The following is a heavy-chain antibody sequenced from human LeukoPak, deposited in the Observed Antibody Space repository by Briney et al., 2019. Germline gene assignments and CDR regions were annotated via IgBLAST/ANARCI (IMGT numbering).Heavy chain of an antibody. D-gene: IGHD2-2*01. CDR2: ILYDGSNK. CDR3: AKDVPAAYFDY. Sequence: PGGSLRLSCAASGFTFDDYAMHWVRQAPGKGLEWVAVILYDGSNKYYADSVKGRLTISRDNSKNTLSLQVNSLRSEDTAVYYCAKDVPAAYFDYWGQGTLVTVSS. J-gene: IGHJ4*02. CDR1: GFTFDDYA. V-gene: IGHV3-30*18.